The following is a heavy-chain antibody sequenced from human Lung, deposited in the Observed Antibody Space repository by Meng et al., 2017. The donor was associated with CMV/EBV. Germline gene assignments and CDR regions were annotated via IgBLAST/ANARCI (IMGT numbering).Heavy chain of an antibody. CDR3: ARGLGDYCSTTSCSYGMDV. V-gene: IGHV1-2*02. Sequence: ASXXVSXKASGYIXSGYYIHWVRQAPGQGLEWMGWINPNSGGTNYAQRFQGRVTMTRDTSISTAYMDLSRLKSDDTAVYYCARGLGDYCSTTSCSYGMDVWXQGTXVTVSS. CDR2: INPNSGGT. J-gene: IGHJ6*02. D-gene: IGHD2-2*01. CDR1: GYIXSGYY.